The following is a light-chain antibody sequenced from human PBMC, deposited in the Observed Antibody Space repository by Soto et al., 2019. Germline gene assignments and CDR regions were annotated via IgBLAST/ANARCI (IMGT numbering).Light chain of an antibody. CDR2: GAS. J-gene: IGKJ2*01. Sequence: DIQLTQSPPFLSASVGDRVTITCRASQGISSYLAWYQQKPGKAPKLLINGASTLQSGVPSRFSGSGSGTEFTLTINSLQPEDIGTYYCQQLNSYWYTFGQGTKLEI. CDR1: QGISSY. V-gene: IGKV1-9*01. CDR3: QQLNSYWYT.